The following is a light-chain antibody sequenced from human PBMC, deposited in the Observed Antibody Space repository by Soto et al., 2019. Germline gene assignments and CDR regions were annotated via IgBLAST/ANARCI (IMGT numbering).Light chain of an antibody. CDR3: TSYVGNDIWV. Sequence: QSALTQPPSASGYPGQSVTISCTGTSSDVGAYKYVSWYQQYPGKAPKLMIYEVTKRPSGVPDRFSGSKSGNTASLTVSGLQAEDEDEYYCTSYVGNDIWVFGGGTKVTVL. CDR2: EVT. J-gene: IGLJ3*02. CDR1: SSDVGAYKY. V-gene: IGLV2-8*01.